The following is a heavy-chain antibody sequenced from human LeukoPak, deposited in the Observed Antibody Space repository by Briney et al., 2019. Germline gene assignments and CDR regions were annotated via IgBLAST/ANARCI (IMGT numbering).Heavy chain of an antibody. Sequence: SETLSLTCSVSGVSISTYYWIWIRQPPAKGLEWMGFFSYSGSTKYNPSLKSRVTMSVDASKNQFSLELNSVTAADTAVYYCARMYSGTSYYFDYWGQGTLVTVSS. D-gene: IGHD1-26*01. CDR2: FSYSGST. CDR3: ARMYSGTSYYFDY. V-gene: IGHV4-59*01. J-gene: IGHJ4*02. CDR1: GVSISTYY.